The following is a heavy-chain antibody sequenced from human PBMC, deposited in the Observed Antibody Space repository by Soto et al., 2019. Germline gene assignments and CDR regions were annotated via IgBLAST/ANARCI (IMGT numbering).Heavy chain of an antibody. CDR1: GGTFRSYA. V-gene: IGHV1-69*12. D-gene: IGHD5-12*01. J-gene: IGHJ6*02. CDR2: IIPIFGTA. CDR3: AGEMATIPGYYYYYGMDV. Sequence: QVQLVQSGAEVKKPGSSVKVSCKASGGTFRSYAISWVRQAPGQGLEWMGGIIPIFGTANYAQKFQGRVTITAAESTSTAYMELSSLRSEDTAVYYCAGEMATIPGYYYYYGMDVWGQGTTVTVSS.